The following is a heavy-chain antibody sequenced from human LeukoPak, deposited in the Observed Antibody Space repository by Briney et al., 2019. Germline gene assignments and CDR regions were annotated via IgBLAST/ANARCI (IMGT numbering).Heavy chain of an antibody. CDR3: AAEIRITMVRGVTGMDV. Sequence: GGSLTLSCAASGFTFSSYAMSWVRHTPGQGLEWVSAISGSGGSTYYADSVKGRFAISRDNSKNTRYMDMNSLRAEEKVVYYCAAEIRITMVRGVTGMDVWGKETTVTVSS. CDR2: ISGSGGST. V-gene: IGHV3-23*01. J-gene: IGHJ6*04. CDR1: GFTFSSYA. D-gene: IGHD3-10*01.